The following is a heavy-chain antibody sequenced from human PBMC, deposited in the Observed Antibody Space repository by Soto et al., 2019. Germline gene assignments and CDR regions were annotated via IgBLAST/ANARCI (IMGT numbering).Heavy chain of an antibody. CDR3: VTGWSEY. Sequence: QVQLVESGGGVVQPGRSLRLSCAASGFTFSSYAMHWVRQAPGKGLEWVAVISYDGSNKYYADSVKGRFTISRDNAKNTLYLQMNSLRAEDTALYYCVTGWSEYWGQGPLVTVSS. V-gene: IGHV3-30-3*01. D-gene: IGHD2-15*01. CDR2: ISYDGSNK. J-gene: IGHJ4*02. CDR1: GFTFSSYA.